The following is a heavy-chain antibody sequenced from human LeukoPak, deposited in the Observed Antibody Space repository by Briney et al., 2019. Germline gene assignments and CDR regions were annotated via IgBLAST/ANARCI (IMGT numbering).Heavy chain of an antibody. V-gene: IGHV7-4-1*02. CDR3: ARGYCSGGSCHTFDC. CDR2: INTDTGNP. D-gene: IGHD2-15*01. CDR1: GYTFTTYA. J-gene: IGHJ4*02. Sequence: GSSVKVSCKASGYTFTTYAMKWVRQAPGQGLEWMGWINTDTGNPTYAQGFTGRFVFSLDTSVSTAYLQISSLKAEDTAVYYCARGYCSGGSCHTFDCWGQGTLVTVSS.